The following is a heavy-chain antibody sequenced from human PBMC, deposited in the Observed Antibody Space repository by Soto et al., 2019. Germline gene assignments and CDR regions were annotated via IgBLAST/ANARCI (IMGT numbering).Heavy chain of an antibody. CDR2: IIPIFGTA. J-gene: IGHJ6*02. CDR3: ARNFGVVTPAYYGMDV. D-gene: IGHD3-3*01. CDR1: GGTFSSYA. Sequence: QVQLVQSGAEVKKPGSSVKVSCKASGGTFSSYAISWVRQAPGQGLEWMGGIIPIFGTANYAQKFQGRVTITADESTSTAYMELSSLRSEDTAVDYCARNFGVVTPAYYGMDVWGQGTTVTVSS. V-gene: IGHV1-69*01.